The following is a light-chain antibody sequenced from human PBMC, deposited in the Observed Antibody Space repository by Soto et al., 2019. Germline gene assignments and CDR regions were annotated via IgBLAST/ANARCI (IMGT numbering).Light chain of an antibody. CDR3: SSYAGNNIYV. J-gene: IGLJ1*01. CDR2: DVN. Sequence: QSALTQPASVSGSPRQSITISCTGASSDVGGYNYVAWYQQRPGKAPKLMISDVNKRPSGVPDRFSGSKSGNTASLTVSGLQAEDEADYYCSSYAGNNIYVFGAGTKVTVL. V-gene: IGLV2-8*01. CDR1: SSDVGGYNY.